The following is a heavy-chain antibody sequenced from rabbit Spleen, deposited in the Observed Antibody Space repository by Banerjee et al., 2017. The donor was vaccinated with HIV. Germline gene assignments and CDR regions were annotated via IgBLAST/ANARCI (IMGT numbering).Heavy chain of an antibody. CDR1: GFSFSSSYW. Sequence: QEQLKESGGDLVKPEGSLTLTCTASGFSFSSSYWICWVRQAPGKGLEWIGCIYAGSSGSTYYASWAEGQFTISKTSSTTVTLQMTSLTAADTATYFCATDLRYGGVADYAYGLWGQGTLVTVS. CDR2: IYAGSSGST. D-gene: IGHD4-2*01. V-gene: IGHV1S45*01. CDR3: ATDLRYGGVADYAYGL. J-gene: IGHJ4*01.